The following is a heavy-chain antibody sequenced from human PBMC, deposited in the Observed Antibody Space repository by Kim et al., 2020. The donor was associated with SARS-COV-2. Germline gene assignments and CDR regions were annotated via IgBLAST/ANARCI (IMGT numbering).Heavy chain of an antibody. CDR2: ISYDGSNK. CDR1: GFTFSSYG. CDR3: AKALVGANDY. Sequence: GGSLRLSCAASGFTFSSYGMHWVRQAPGKGLEWVAVISYDGSNKYYADSVKGRFTISRDNSKNTLYLQMNSLRAEDTAVYYCAKALVGANDYWGQGTLVTVSS. D-gene: IGHD1-26*01. V-gene: IGHV3-30*18. J-gene: IGHJ4*02.